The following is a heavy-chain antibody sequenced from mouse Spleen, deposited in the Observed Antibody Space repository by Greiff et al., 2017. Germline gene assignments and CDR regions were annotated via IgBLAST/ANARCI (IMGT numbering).Heavy chain of an antibody. D-gene: IGHD2-1*01. V-gene: IGHV1-64*01. J-gene: IGHJ2*01. CDR1: GYTFTSYW. CDR2: IHPNSGST. CDR3: ARNYQYYFDY. Sequence: QVQLQQPGAELVKPGASVKLSCKASGYTFTSYWMRWVKQRPGQGLEWIGMIHPNSGSTNYNEKFKSKATLTVDKSSSTAYMQLSSLTSEDSAVYYCARNYQYYFDYWGQGTTLTVSS.